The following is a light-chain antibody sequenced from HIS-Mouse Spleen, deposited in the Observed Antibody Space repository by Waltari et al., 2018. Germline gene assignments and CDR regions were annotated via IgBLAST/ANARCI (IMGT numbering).Light chain of an antibody. Sequence: NFMLTQPHSVSDSPGKTVTISCTGSSGSIATNYVQGYQQRPGSAPTTVIYEDNQRPSGVPDRFSGSIDSSSNSASLTISGLKTEDEADYYCQSYDSSNSWVFGGGTKLTVL. CDR2: EDN. CDR3: QSYDSSNSWV. V-gene: IGLV6-57*02. CDR1: SGSIATNY. J-gene: IGLJ3*02.